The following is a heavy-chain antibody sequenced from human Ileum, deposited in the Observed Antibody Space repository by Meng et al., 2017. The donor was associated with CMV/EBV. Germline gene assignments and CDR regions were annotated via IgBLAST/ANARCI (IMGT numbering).Heavy chain of an antibody. CDR3: ARVTAHLPTEPFYGLDV. J-gene: IGHJ6*02. D-gene: IGHD5-18*01. CDR2: FYTCGDT. Sequence: ESLKISCAVSGFTVSSNDMSWVRQAPGKGLEWVSVFYTCGDTYYADSVKGRFTISRDNSKNTLHLQMNSLKGEDTATYFCARVTAHLPTEPFYGLDVWGQGTTVTVSS. V-gene: IGHV3-66*03. CDR1: GFTVSSND.